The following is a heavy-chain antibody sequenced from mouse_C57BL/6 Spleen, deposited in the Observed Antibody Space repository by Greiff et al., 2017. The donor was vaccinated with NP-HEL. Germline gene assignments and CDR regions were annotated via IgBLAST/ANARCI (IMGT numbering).Heavy chain of an antibody. D-gene: IGHD1-1*01. CDR3: ARRGSITTVVATDY. CDR1: GYTFTSYW. Sequence: VQLQQSGAELVKPGASVKMSCKASGYTFTSYWITWVKQRPGQGLEWIGDIYPGSGSTNYNEKFKSKATLTVDTSSSTAYMQLSSLTSEDSAVYYCARRGSITTVVATDYWGQGTTLTVSS. V-gene: IGHV1-55*01. CDR2: IYPGSGST. J-gene: IGHJ2*01.